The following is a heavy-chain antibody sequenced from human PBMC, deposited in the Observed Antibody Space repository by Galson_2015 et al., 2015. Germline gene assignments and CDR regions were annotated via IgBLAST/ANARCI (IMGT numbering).Heavy chain of an antibody. CDR1: GFTFSSYA. Sequence: SLRLSCAASGFTFSSYAMGWVRQAPGKGLEWVSGINSDGTTTSYADSVKGRFTISRDNAKNTLYLQMNSLRAEDTAVYYCARVDGGYSESFDYWGQGTLVTVSS. J-gene: IGHJ4*02. D-gene: IGHD1-26*01. CDR3: ARVDGGYSESFDY. CDR2: INSDGTTT. V-gene: IGHV3-74*01.